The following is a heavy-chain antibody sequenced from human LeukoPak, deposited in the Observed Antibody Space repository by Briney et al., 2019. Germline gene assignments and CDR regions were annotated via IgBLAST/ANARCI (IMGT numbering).Heavy chain of an antibody. CDR3: ARRGGSYYFDP. J-gene: IGHJ5*02. V-gene: IGHV5-51*01. CDR2: IYPGDSDT. Sequence: PGESLQISCKGSGYDFSSYWIGWVRQMRGKGLEWMGIIYPGDSDTRYRPSFQGQVTISADKSIATAYLQWSSLKASDTAMYYCARRGGSYYFDPWGQGTLVTVSS. D-gene: IGHD2-15*01. CDR1: GYDFSSYW.